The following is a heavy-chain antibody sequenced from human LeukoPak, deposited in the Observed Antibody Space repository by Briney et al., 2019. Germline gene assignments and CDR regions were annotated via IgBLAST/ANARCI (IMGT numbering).Heavy chain of an antibody. Sequence: GGSLKLSCAASGFTTATYGLHWVRQAPGKGPEWVAFIRYDGDNKDYADSVKGRFTISRDNSKNTLYLQVNSLRAEDTAIYYCAKSVPAIRGEIDYWGQGTLVTVSS. CDR2: IRYDGDNK. V-gene: IGHV3-30*02. CDR1: GFTTATYG. J-gene: IGHJ4*02. CDR3: AKSVPAIRGEIDY. D-gene: IGHD3-10*01.